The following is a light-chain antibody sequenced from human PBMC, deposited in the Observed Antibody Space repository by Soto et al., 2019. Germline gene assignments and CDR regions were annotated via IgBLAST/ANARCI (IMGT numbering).Light chain of an antibody. CDR3: QQYGSSSWT. J-gene: IGKJ1*01. CDR2: GAS. Sequence: EIVLTQSPGTLSLSPGERATLSCRASQSVSSSYLAWYQQKPGQAPRLLIYGASSRATGIPDRFSGSGSGTDFTLTISRLEPEDFAVCYCQQYGSSSWTLGQGTKVDIK. CDR1: QSVSSSY. V-gene: IGKV3-20*01.